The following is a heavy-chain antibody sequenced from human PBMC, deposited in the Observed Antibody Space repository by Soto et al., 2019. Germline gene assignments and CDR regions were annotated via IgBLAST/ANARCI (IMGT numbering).Heavy chain of an antibody. CDR2: IYYSGST. CDR1: GGSISSSSYY. CDR3: ASYGSGRYPRFDP. V-gene: IGHV4-39*07. J-gene: IGHJ5*02. Sequence: SETLSLTCTVSGGSISSSSYYWGWIRQPPGKGLEWIGSIYYSGSTNYNPSLKSRVTISVDTSKNQFSLKLSSVTAADTAVYYCASYGSGRYPRFDPWGQGTLVTVSS. D-gene: IGHD3-10*01.